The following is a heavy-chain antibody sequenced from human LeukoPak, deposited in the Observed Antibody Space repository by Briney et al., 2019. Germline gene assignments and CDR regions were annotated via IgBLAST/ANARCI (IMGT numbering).Heavy chain of an antibody. J-gene: IGHJ3*02. D-gene: IGHD2-21*01. CDR3: ARDMIADGFDI. Sequence: SVKVSCKASGGTFSNYGISWVRQAPGQGLEWMGGIIPIFGNANYAQKFQGRVTITTDESTSTAYMELSSLRSEDTAVYYCARDMIADGFDIWGQGTMVTVSS. V-gene: IGHV1-69*05. CDR2: IIPIFGNA. CDR1: GGTFSNYG.